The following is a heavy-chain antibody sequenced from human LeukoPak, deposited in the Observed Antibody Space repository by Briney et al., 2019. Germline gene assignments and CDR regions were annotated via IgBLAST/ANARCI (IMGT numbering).Heavy chain of an antibody. D-gene: IGHD5-12*01. CDR2: INAGNGNT. CDR3: ARLKDRWLRRFPTYYYYGMDV. V-gene: IGHV1-3*01. Sequence: ASVKVSCKASGYTFTSYAMHWVRQAPGQRLEWMGWINAGNGNTKYSQKFQGRVTITRDTSASTAYMELSSLRSEDTAVYYCARLKDRWLRRFPTYYYYGMDVWGRGTTVTVSS. CDR1: GYTFTSYA. J-gene: IGHJ6*02.